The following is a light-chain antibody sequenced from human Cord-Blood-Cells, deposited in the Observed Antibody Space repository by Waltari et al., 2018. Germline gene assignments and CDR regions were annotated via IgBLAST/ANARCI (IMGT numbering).Light chain of an antibody. V-gene: IGLV2-11*01. CDR2: DVS. CDR3: SSYARSCTLV. Sequence: QSALTQPRSVSGSPGQSVTISCTGTSSEVGGYNDVSWYQQHPGKAPKLMIYDVSNRPSGVPNRFSGSKSGNTASLTISGLQAEDEADYYCSSYARSCTLVFGGGTKLTVL. CDR1: SSEVGGYND. J-gene: IGLJ2*01.